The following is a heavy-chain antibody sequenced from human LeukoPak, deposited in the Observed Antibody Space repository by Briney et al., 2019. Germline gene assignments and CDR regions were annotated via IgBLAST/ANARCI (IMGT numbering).Heavy chain of an antibody. CDR3: ARGRAVITDAFDI. CDR2: INPSGGST. Sequence: ASVKVSCKASGYTFPSYYMHWVRQAPGQGLEWMGIINPSGGSTSYAQKFQGRVTMTRDMSTSTVYMELSSLRSEDTAVYYCARGRAVITDAFDIWGQGTMVTVSS. CDR1: GYTFPSYY. J-gene: IGHJ3*02. V-gene: IGHV1-46*01.